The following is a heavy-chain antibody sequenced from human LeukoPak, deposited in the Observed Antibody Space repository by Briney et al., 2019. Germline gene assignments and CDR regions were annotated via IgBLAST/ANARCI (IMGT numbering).Heavy chain of an antibody. D-gene: IGHD3-16*01. J-gene: IGHJ6*03. Sequence: GASVKVSCKASGYTFTGYYMHWVRQAPGQGLEWMGWMNPNSGNTGYAQKFQGRVTMTRNTSISTAYMELSSLRSEDTAVYYCARRGTTYYYHMDVWGKGTTVTISS. CDR3: ARRGTTYYYHMDV. CDR2: MNPNSGNT. CDR1: GYTFTGYY. V-gene: IGHV1-8*02.